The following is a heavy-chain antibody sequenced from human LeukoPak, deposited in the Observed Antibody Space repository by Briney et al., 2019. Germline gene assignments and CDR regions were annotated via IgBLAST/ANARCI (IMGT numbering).Heavy chain of an antibody. D-gene: IGHD3-22*01. V-gene: IGHV3-15*01. CDR2: IKSKTDGGTT. Sequence: GGSLRLSCAASGFTFSNAWMSWVRQAPGKGLEWVGRIKSKTDGGTTDYAAPVKGRFTISRDDSKNTLYLQMNSLKTEDTAVYYCTTEGGFYYDGSGYYYPLIFDYWGQGTLVTVSS. CDR1: GFTFSNAW. CDR3: TTEGGFYYDGSGYYYPLIFDY. J-gene: IGHJ4*02.